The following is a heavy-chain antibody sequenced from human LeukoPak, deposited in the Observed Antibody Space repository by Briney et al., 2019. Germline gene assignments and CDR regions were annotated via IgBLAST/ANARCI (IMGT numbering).Heavy chain of an antibody. CDR3: AKGVLGRTQSVSAGFDY. D-gene: IGHD7-27*01. V-gene: IGHV3-30*18. CDR1: GFTSSDYG. Sequence: GGSLRLSCAASGFTSSDYGMHWVRQAPGKGLEWVAVISIEGRNKYYAESVKGRFTISRDNSKNTLYLQMNSLRTEDTAVYYCAKGVLGRTQSVSAGFDYWGQGTLVTVSS. J-gene: IGHJ4*02. CDR2: ISIEGRNK.